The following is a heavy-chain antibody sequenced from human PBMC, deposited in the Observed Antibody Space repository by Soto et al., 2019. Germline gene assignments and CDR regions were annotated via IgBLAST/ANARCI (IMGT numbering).Heavy chain of an antibody. CDR3: AREQVSGTYFTY. CDR2: IIPMFGTP. V-gene: IGHV1-69*06. J-gene: IGHJ4*01. D-gene: IGHD3-10*01. CDR1: GDTLNNYA. Sequence: QVQLVQSGAEVKKAGSSVKVSCKASGDTLNNYALSWVRQAPGEGLEWMGGIIPMFGTPNYAQKFQGRVTISADKSTSTVYMELSSLRSEDTAVYFCAREQVSGTYFTYWGHGTPVTVSS.